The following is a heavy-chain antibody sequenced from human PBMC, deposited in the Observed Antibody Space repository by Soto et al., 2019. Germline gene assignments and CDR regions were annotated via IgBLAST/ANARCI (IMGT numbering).Heavy chain of an antibody. CDR2: ISHDESTT. CDR1: GFTYSNYW. CDR3: ARGGASHAHPPDH. D-gene: IGHD2-8*01. V-gene: IGHV3-74*03. J-gene: IGHJ4*02. Sequence: GGSLRLSCAASGFTYSNYWMHWIRQAPGKGLVWVSRISHDESTTTYADSVKGRFTISRDNAKNTAFLEMKSLRAEDTAVYYCARGGASHAHPPDHWGQGTLVTVSS.